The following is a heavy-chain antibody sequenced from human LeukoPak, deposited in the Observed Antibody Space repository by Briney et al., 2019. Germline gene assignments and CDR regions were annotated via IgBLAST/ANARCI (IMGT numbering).Heavy chain of an antibody. CDR3: ARDYYDEVALDY. V-gene: IGHV1-18*01. CDR2: ISAYNGNT. CDR1: GYTFTIYG. J-gene: IGHJ4*02. Sequence: ASVKVSCKASGYTFTIYGISWVRQAPGQGLEWMGWISAYNGNTNYAQKLQGRVTMTTDTSTSTAYMELRSLRSDDTAVYYCARDYYDEVALDYWGQGTLVTVSS. D-gene: IGHD3-22*01.